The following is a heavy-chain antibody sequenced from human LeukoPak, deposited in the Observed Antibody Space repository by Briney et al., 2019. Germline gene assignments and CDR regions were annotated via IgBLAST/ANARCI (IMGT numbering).Heavy chain of an antibody. CDR1: GYSISSHY. J-gene: IGHJ5*02. D-gene: IGHD2-15*01. CDR3: ARTVVAATNWFDP. Sequence: SETLSLTCGVSGYSISSHYRGWLRQPPGKGLEWVGTIYHSGITYYNPSLKTRVTISVDTSNTQFSLKLSSVTAADTAVYYCARTVVAATNWFDPWGQGTPVTVSS. V-gene: IGHV4-38-2*01. CDR2: IYHSGIT.